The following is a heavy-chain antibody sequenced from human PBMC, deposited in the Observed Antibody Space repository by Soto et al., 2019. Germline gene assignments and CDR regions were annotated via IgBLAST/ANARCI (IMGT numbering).Heavy chain of an antibody. D-gene: IGHD6-6*01. CDR1: GGSISSGGYS. CDR3: ARVVSRYSSSSRAYYFDY. V-gene: IGHV4-30-2*01. Sequence: LSLTCAVSGGSISSGGYSWSWIRQPPGKGLEWIGYIYHSGSTYYNPSLKSRVTISVDRSKNQFSLKLSSVTAADTAVYYCARVVSRYSSSSRAYYFDYWGQGTLVTVSS. CDR2: IYHSGST. J-gene: IGHJ4*02.